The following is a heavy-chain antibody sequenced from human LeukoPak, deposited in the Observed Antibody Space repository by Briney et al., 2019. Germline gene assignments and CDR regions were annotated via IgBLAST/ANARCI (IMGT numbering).Heavy chain of an antibody. D-gene: IGHD1-26*01. J-gene: IGHJ4*02. CDR3: AGPKSGSYTRGLDY. V-gene: IGHV4-38-2*02. Sequence: KPSETLSLTCTASGYSISSGYYWGWIRPPPGKGLEWIGSIYHSGSTYYNPSLKSRVTISVDTSKNQFSLKLSSVTAADTAVYYCAGPKSGSYTRGLDYWGQGTLVTVSS. CDR2: IYHSGST. CDR1: GYSISSGYY.